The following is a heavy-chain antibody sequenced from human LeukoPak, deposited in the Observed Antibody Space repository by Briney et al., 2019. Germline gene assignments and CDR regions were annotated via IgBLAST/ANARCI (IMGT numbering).Heavy chain of an antibody. Sequence: ASVKVSCKASGYTFTGYYMHWVRQAPGQGLEWMGGIIPIFGTANYAQKFQGRVTITADKSTSTAYMELSSLRSEDTAVYYCARDQTTVTTDAFDIWGQGTMVTVSS. CDR1: GYTFTGYY. CDR3: ARDQTTVTTDAFDI. CDR2: IIPIFGTA. J-gene: IGHJ3*02. D-gene: IGHD4-17*01. V-gene: IGHV1-69*06.